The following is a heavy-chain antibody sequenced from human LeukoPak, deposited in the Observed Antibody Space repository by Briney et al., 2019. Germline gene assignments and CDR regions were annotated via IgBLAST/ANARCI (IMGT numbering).Heavy chain of an antibody. CDR1: GFTFSSYG. J-gene: IGHJ4*02. CDR3: AKGPATVYSSGFDY. CDR2: IWYDGSNK. V-gene: IGHV3-30*02. D-gene: IGHD6-19*01. Sequence: GGSLRLSCAASGFTFSSYGMHWVRQAPGKGLEWVAFIWYDGSNKYYAGSVKGRFTISRDNSKNTLYLQMNSLRAEDTAVYYCAKGPATVYSSGFDYWGQGTLVTVSS.